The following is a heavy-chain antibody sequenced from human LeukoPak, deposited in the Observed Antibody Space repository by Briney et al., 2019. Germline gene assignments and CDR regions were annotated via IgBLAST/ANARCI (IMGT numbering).Heavy chain of an antibody. V-gene: IGHV1-69*13. CDR3: AREGYNSYYFDY. D-gene: IGHD1-1*01. Sequence: ASVKVSCKASGGTFSSYAISWVRQAPGQGLEWMGGIIPIFGTANYAQKFQGRVTLTADESTSTAYMELSSLRSEDTAVYYCAREGYNSYYFDYWGQGTLVTVSS. CDR1: GGTFSSYA. CDR2: IIPIFGTA. J-gene: IGHJ4*02.